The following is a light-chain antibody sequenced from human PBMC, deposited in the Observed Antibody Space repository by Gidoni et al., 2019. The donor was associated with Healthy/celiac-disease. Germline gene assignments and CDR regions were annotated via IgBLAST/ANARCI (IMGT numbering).Light chain of an antibody. CDR3: QQRSNWHLYT. V-gene: IGKV3-11*01. CDR2: DAS. J-gene: IGKJ2*01. CDR1: QSVSSY. Sequence: DIVLTQSLATLSLSPGERATLACSASQSVSSYLAWYQQKPGQAPRLLIYDASNRATGIPARFSGSGSGTDFTLTISSLEPEDFAVYYCQQRSNWHLYTFGQXTKLEIK.